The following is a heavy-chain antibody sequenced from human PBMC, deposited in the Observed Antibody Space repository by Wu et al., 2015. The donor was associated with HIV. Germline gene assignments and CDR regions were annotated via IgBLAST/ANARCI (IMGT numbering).Heavy chain of an antibody. V-gene: IGHV1-46*03. CDR1: GYAFTSYY. Sequence: QVQLVQSGAEMKKPGASVNISCKASGYAFTSYYIHWVRQAPGQGLEWMGLINPGIGSTYYAEKFQGRVTMTRDTSTNTVNMQLGTLTSEDTAVYYCNRGMQGWVNDAFDIWGQGDNGHRLF. J-gene: IGHJ3*02. CDR3: NRGMQGWVNDAFDI. CDR2: INPGIGST. D-gene: IGHD2-21*01.